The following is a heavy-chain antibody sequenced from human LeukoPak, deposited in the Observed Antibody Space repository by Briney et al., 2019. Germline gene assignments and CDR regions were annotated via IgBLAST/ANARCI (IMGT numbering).Heavy chain of an antibody. CDR1: GFPFSSYA. CDR2: ISGSGGST. D-gene: IGHD1-26*01. J-gene: IGHJ3*02. Sequence: GGSLRLSCAASGFPFSSYAMSWVRQAPGKGLEWVSGISGSGGSTNYADSVKGRFTISRDNSENTLYLQMNSLRAEDTAVYYCAKGVGATTPSFAFDIWGQGTMVTVSS. V-gene: IGHV3-23*01. CDR3: AKGVGATTPSFAFDI.